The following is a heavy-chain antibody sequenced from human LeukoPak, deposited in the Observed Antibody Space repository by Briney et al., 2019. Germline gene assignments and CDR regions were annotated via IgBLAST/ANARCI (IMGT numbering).Heavy chain of an antibody. Sequence: PSETLSLTCAVYGGSFSGYYWSWIRQPPGKGLEWIGEINHSGSTNYNPSLKSRVTISVDTSKNQFSLKLSSVTAADTAVYYCARIGRDGYNYKNYYYYYYMDVWGKGTTVTVSS. J-gene: IGHJ6*03. CDR2: INHSGST. CDR1: GGSFSGYY. D-gene: IGHD5-24*01. V-gene: IGHV4-34*01. CDR3: ARIGRDGYNYKNYYYYYYMDV.